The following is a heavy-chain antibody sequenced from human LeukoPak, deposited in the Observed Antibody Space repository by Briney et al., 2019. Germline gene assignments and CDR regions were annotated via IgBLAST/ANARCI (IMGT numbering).Heavy chain of an antibody. CDR2: ISAYNGNT. D-gene: IGHD3-22*01. CDR1: GYTFTSYG. Sequence: ASVKVSCKASGYTFTSYGISWVRQAPGQGLEWMGWISAYNGNTNYAQKLQGRVTMTEDTSTDTAYMELSSLRSEDTAVYYCATWPTYYYDSSGYYHAFDIWGQGTMVTVSS. J-gene: IGHJ3*02. CDR3: ATWPTYYYDSSGYYHAFDI. V-gene: IGHV1-18*01.